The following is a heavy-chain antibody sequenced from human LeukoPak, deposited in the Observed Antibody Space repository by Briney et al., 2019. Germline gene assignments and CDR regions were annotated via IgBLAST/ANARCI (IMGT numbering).Heavy chain of an antibody. J-gene: IGHJ3*02. Sequence: GASVKVSCKASGYTFTGYYMHWVRQAPGQGLEWMGWINPNSGGTNYAQRFQGRVTITRDTSISTAYMELTSLRSEDTAVYYCARDYIRRGTIFGTREDAFDIWGQGTMVTVSS. CDR3: ARDYIRRGTIFGTREDAFDI. D-gene: IGHD3-3*01. V-gene: IGHV1-2*02. CDR1: GYTFTGYY. CDR2: INPNSGGT.